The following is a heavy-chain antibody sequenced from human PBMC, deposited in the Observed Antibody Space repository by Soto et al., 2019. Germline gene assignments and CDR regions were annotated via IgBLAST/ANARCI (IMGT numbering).Heavy chain of an antibody. J-gene: IGHJ5*02. CDR2: ISYDGSDK. Sequence: QVQLVDSGGGVVQPGRSLRLSCAASGFTFSSYGMHWVRQAPGKGLEWVAVISYDGSDKYYADSVKGRFTISRDNSKNTLYLQMNSLRPEDTAVYSCAKGVRAEAGNHNWFDPWGQGTLVTVSS. V-gene: IGHV3-30*18. D-gene: IGHD6-19*01. CDR3: AKGVRAEAGNHNWFDP. CDR1: GFTFSSYG.